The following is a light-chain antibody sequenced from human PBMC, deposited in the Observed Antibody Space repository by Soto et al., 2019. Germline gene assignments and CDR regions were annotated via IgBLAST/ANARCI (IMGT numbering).Light chain of an antibody. Sequence: QSALTQPASVSGSPGQSITISCTGTSSDVGGYNYVSWYQQHPGKAPKLMIYEVSNRPSGVSNRFSGSKSGTTASLTVSGLQTEDEADYYCSSYAGSSNVFGTGTRSPS. CDR3: SSYAGSSNV. V-gene: IGLV2-14*01. J-gene: IGLJ1*01. CDR2: EVS. CDR1: SSDVGGYNY.